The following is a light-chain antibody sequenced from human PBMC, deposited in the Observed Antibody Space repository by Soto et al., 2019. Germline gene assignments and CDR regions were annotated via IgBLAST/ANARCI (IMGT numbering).Light chain of an antibody. CDR1: SSNIGAGYD. V-gene: IGLV1-40*01. CDR2: GNS. Sequence: QLVLTQPPSVSGAPGQRVTISCTGSSSNIGAGYDVHWYQQLPGTAPKLLIHGNSNRPSGVPDRFSGSKSGTSASLAITGLQAEDEADYYCQSYDSSLGGSTVFGGGTKLTVL. J-gene: IGLJ2*01. CDR3: QSYDSSLGGSTV.